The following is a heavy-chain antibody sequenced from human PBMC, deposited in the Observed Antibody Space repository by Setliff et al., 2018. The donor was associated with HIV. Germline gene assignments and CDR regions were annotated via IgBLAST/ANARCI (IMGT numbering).Heavy chain of an antibody. CDR3: ARDRVETLFFGDLNYMDV. CDR2: ISSTSQTI. V-gene: IGHV3-48*01. Sequence: GGSLRLSCAASGFTFSSYEMNWVRQAPGKGLEWLSFISSTSQTIYYADSVKGRFTISRDNSKNTLYLQMNSLRAEDTAVYYCARDRVETLFFGDLNYMDVWGKGTMVTVSS. D-gene: IGHD3-10*01. CDR1: GFTFSSYE. J-gene: IGHJ6*03.